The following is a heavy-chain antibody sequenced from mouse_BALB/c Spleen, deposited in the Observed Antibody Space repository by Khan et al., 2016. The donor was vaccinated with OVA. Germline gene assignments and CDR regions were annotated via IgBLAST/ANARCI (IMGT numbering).Heavy chain of an antibody. D-gene: IGHD1-2*01. J-gene: IGHJ3*01. CDR2: ISPGSGDT. CDR1: GYTFIDYY. V-gene: IGHV1-77*01. Sequence: QVQLQQSGAELARPGASVKLSCKASGYTFIDYYINWVKQRTGQGLESIGEISPGSGDTYYNERFKGKATLTADTSSSTAYMQLSSLTSEASAVYFCARRNYFGYTFAYWGQGTLVTVSA. CDR3: ARRNYFGYTFAY.